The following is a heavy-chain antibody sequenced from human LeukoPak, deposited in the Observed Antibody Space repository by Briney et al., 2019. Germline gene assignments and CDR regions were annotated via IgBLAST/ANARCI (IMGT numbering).Heavy chain of an antibody. Sequence: GASVKVSCKASGYTFTGYYMHWVRRAPGQGLEWMGRINPNSGGTNYAQKFQGRVTMTRDTSISTAYMELSRLRSDDTAVYYCAFTMVRGVNAPYYGMDVWGQGTTVTVSS. CDR1: GYTFTGYY. CDR3: AFTMVRGVNAPYYGMDV. V-gene: IGHV1-2*06. CDR2: INPNSGGT. D-gene: IGHD3-10*01. J-gene: IGHJ6*02.